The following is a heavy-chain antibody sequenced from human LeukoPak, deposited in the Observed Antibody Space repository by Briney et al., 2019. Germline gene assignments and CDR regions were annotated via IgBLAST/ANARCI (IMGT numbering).Heavy chain of an antibody. J-gene: IGHJ4*02. CDR2: MNPNSGNT. CDR3: AREPPFSSGWYDY. CDR1: GYTFTSYD. Sequence: ASVKVSCKASGYTFTSYDINWVRQATGQGLEWMGWMNPNSGNTGYAQKFQGRVTMTRNTSISTAYMELSRLRSDDTAVYYCAREPPFSSGWYDYWGQGTLVTVSS. D-gene: IGHD6-19*01. V-gene: IGHV1-8*01.